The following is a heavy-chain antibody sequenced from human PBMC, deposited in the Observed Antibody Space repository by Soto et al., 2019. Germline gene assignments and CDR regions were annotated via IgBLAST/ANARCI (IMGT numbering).Heavy chain of an antibody. Sequence: SETLSLTCAVYGGSFSGYYWSWIRQPPGKGLEWIGEINHSGSTNYNPSLKSRATISVDTSKNQFSLKLSSVTAADTAVYYCARGRIQLWVRGEYYYDSSGYYPDYWGQGTLVT. CDR3: ARGRIQLWVRGEYYYDSSGYYPDY. V-gene: IGHV4-34*01. D-gene: IGHD3-22*01. J-gene: IGHJ4*02. CDR1: GGSFSGYY. CDR2: INHSGST.